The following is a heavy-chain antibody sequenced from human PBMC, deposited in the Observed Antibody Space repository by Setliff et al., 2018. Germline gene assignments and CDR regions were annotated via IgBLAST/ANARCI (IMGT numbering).Heavy chain of an antibody. D-gene: IGHD3-22*01. Sequence: GGSLRLSCAASGFTFNNYAMNWVRQAPGKGLERVSAISGSGGRTYYADSVKGRFTISRDNSKNTLYLELNSLRVEDTALYFCAKEWALPYYYDSSGYPDYWGQGTLVTVSS. CDR1: GFTFNNYA. J-gene: IGHJ4*02. CDR3: AKEWALPYYYDSSGYPDY. V-gene: IGHV3-23*01. CDR2: ISGSGGRT.